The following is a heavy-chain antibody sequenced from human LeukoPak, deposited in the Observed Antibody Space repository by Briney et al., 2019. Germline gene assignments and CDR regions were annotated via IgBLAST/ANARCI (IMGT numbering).Heavy chain of an antibody. CDR3: ARDPFHCTGGGPGDY. Sequence: PGGSLRLSCAASGFTFSSYWMSWVRQAPAKGLEWVANIKQDGSEKYYVDPVKGRFTISRDNAKNSLYLQMNNLRAEDTAVYYCARDPFHCTGGGPGDYWGQGTLVTVSS. CDR1: GFTFSSYW. CDR2: IKQDGSEK. V-gene: IGHV3-7*01. D-gene: IGHD2-8*02. J-gene: IGHJ4*02.